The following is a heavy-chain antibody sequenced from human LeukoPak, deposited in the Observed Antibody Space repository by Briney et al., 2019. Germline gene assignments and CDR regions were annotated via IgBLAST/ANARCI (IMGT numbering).Heavy chain of an antibody. J-gene: IGHJ4*02. CDR3: ATGANDGSGSFHDY. V-gene: IGHV1-69*04. CDR2: IIPILGIA. D-gene: IGHD3-10*01. Sequence: SVKVSCKASGGTFSSYAISWVRQAPGQGLEWMGRIIPILGIANYAQKFQGRVTITADKSTSTAYMELSSLRSEDTAVYYCATGANDGSGSFHDYWGQGTLVTVSS. CDR1: GGTFSSYA.